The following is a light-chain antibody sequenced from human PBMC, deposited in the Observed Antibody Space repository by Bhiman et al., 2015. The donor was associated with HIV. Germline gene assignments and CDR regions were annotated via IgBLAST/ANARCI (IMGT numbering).Light chain of an antibody. Sequence: QSALTQPASVSGSPGQSVTISCTGTSSDVGVFNYVSWYQQHPGKAPRLIIYDVNERPSGVSDRFSGSKSGNTASLTISGLQAEDEADYYCSSYTSSNTYVFASGTKVTVL. CDR2: DVN. V-gene: IGLV2-14*03. CDR3: SSYTSSNTYV. J-gene: IGLJ1*01. CDR1: SSDVGVFNY.